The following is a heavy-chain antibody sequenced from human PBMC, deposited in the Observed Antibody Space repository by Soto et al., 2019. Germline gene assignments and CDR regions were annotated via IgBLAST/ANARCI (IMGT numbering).Heavy chain of an antibody. V-gene: IGHV1-3*01. Sequence: ASVKVSCKASGYTFTSYAMHWVRQAPGQRLEWMGWINAGNGNTKYPQKFQGRVTITRDTSASTAYMELSSLRSEDTAVYYCAREGIAAAAFYGMDVWGQGTTVTVSS. D-gene: IGHD6-13*01. CDR2: INAGNGNT. CDR3: AREGIAAAAFYGMDV. J-gene: IGHJ6*02. CDR1: GYTFTSYA.